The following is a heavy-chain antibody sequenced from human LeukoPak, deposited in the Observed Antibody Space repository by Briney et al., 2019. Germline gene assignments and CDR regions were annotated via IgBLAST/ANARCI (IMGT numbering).Heavy chain of an antibody. D-gene: IGHD3-10*01. CDR2: ISYDGSNK. Sequence: PGGSLRLSCAASGFTFSSYAMHWVRQAPGKGLEWVAVISYDGSNKYYADSVKGRFTISRDNSKHTLYLQMNSLRAEDTAVYYCAREQGGGYYYGSGSYFDYWGQGTLVTVSS. J-gene: IGHJ4*02. V-gene: IGHV3-30*01. CDR1: GFTFSSYA. CDR3: AREQGGGYYYGSGSYFDY.